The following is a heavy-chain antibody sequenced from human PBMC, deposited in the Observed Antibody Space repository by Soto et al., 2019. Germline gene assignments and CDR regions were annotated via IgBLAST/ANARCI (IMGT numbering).Heavy chain of an antibody. Sequence: EVQLVESGGGLVQPGGSLRLSCAASGFTFSSYAMHWVRQAPGKRLEYFSAISTNGGSTYYANSVKGRFTISRDNSTNTLYLQMGSLRVEDMAVYYCARAGFWYGSGIYGYGIDVWGQGTTVTVSS. D-gene: IGHD3-10*01. CDR2: ISTNGGST. V-gene: IGHV3-64*01. CDR3: ARAGFWYGSGIYGYGIDV. J-gene: IGHJ6*02. CDR1: GFTFSSYA.